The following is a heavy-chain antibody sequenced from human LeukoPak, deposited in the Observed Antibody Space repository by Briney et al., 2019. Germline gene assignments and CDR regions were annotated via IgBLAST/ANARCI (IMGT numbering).Heavy chain of an antibody. CDR3: AAHYDSSGYYHYSDS. J-gene: IGHJ4*02. Sequence: SETLSLTCTVSGGSISSGGYYWSWIRQHPGKGLEWIGYIYYSGSTYYNPSLKSRVTISVDTSKNQFSLKLSSVTAADTAVYYCAAHYDSSGYYHYSDSWGQGTLVTVSS. CDR2: IYYSGST. V-gene: IGHV4-31*03. D-gene: IGHD3-22*01. CDR1: GGSISSGGYY.